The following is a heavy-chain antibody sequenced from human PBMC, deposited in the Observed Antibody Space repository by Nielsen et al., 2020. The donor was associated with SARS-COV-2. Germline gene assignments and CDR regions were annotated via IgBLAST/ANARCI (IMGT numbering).Heavy chain of an antibody. J-gene: IGHJ6*02. Sequence: GESLKISCAASGFTFSDYYMSWIRQAPGKGLEWVSYISASSSTIYYADSVKGRFSISRDNAKNSLYLQMNSLRDEDTAVYYCARLAAAGAFYYYGMDVWGQGTTVTVSS. CDR1: GFTFSDYY. D-gene: IGHD6-13*01. CDR3: ARLAAAGAFYYYGMDV. V-gene: IGHV3-11*04. CDR2: ISASSSTI.